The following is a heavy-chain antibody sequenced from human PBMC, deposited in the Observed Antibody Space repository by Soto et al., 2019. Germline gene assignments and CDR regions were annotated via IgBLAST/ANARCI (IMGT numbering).Heavy chain of an antibody. CDR2: IWYDGSNK. Sequence: QVQLVESGGGVVQPGRSLRLSCAASGFTFSSYGMHWVRQAPGKGLEWVAVIWYDGSNKYYADSVKGRFTISRDNCKNTLYLPMSSLRAEDTAVYYCAREQQLVRGYYYGMDVWAQGTTVTASS. V-gene: IGHV3-33*01. CDR3: AREQQLVRGYYYGMDV. J-gene: IGHJ6*01. D-gene: IGHD6-13*01. CDR1: GFTFSSYG.